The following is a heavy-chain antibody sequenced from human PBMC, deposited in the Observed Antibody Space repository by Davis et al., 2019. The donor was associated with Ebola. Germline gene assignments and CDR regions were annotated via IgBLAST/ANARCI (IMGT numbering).Heavy chain of an antibody. Sequence: AASVKVSCKASGYTFTSYGISWVRQAPGQGLEWMGGIIPIFGTANYAQKFQGRVTITADESTSTAYMELSSLRSEDTAVYYCARDVWQQLATGDYYYYGMDVWGQGTTVTVSS. CDR1: GYTFTSYG. CDR3: ARDVWQQLATGDYYYYGMDV. CDR2: IIPIFGTA. J-gene: IGHJ6*02. V-gene: IGHV1-69*13. D-gene: IGHD6-13*01.